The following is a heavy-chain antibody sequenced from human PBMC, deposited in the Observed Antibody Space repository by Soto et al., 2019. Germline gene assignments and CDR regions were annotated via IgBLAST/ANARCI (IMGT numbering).Heavy chain of an antibody. CDR1: GFTFSSYW. J-gene: IGHJ6*02. CDR2: IKQDGSGK. D-gene: IGHD3-10*01. CDR3: ARDFITMVGHYYYGMDV. V-gene: IGHV3-7*05. Sequence: GSLRLSCAASGFTFSSYWMSWVRQAPGKGLEWVANIKQDGSGKYYVDSVKGRFTISRDNAKNSLYLQMNSLRAEDTAVYYCARDFITMVGHYYYGMDVWGQGTTVTSP.